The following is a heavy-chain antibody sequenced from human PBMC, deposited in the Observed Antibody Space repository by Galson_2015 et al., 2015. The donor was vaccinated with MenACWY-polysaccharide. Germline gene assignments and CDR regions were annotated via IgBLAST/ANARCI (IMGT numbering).Heavy chain of an antibody. J-gene: IGHJ4*02. Sequence: SVKVSCKASGGTFSSYAISWVRQAPGQGLERMGGIIPIFGTANYAQKFQGRVTITADESTSTAYMELSSLRSEDTAVYYCARGSVVLGLGAVGTDYWGQGTLVTVSS. D-gene: IGHD4-23*01. CDR2: IIPIFGTA. V-gene: IGHV1-69*13. CDR3: ARGSVVLGLGAVGTDY. CDR1: GGTFSSYA.